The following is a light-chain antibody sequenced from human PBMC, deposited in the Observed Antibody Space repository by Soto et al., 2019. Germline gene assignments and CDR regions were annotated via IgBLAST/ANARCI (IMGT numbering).Light chain of an antibody. Sequence: DIQMTQSPSSLSASVGDRVTITCRASQCIRNDLSWYQQKPGKAPKRLIYAASTLQSGVPSRFSGSGYGTEFTLTLSSLQHEDFETYYCLQHNIYPRTFGQGTKVEIK. J-gene: IGKJ1*01. CDR2: AAS. CDR3: LQHNIYPRT. V-gene: IGKV1-17*01. CDR1: QCIRND.